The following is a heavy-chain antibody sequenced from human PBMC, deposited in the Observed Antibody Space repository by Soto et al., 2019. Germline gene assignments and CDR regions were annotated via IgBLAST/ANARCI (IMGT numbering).Heavy chain of an antibody. CDR2: ISAYNGNT. D-gene: IGHD6-19*01. CDR3: ARTRDSSGWEYYFDH. J-gene: IGHJ4*02. V-gene: IGHV1-18*01. CDR1: GYTFTSYG. Sequence: ASVKVSCKASGYTFTSYGISWVRQAPGQGLEWMGWISAYNGNTNYAQKLQGRVTMTTDTSTSTAYMELRSLRSDDTAVYYCARTRDSSGWEYYFDHWGQGTLVTVSS.